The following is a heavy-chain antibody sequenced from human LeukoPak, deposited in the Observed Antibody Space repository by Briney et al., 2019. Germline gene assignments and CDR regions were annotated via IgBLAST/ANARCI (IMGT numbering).Heavy chain of an antibody. Sequence: GGSLRLSCVASGFTFSSYAMTWVRQAPGKGLEWVSGISGSGGSTYYADSVKGRFTISRDNSKNTLYLQMNSLRAEDTAVYYCAKGRCSSTSCYIDDYWGQGTLVTVSS. J-gene: IGHJ4*02. CDR3: AKGRCSSTSCYIDDY. CDR2: ISGSGGST. V-gene: IGHV3-23*01. CDR1: GFTFSSYA. D-gene: IGHD2-2*02.